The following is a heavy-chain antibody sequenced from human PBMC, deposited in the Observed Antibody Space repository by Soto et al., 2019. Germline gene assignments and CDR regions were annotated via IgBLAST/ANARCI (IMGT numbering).Heavy chain of an antibody. CDR1: GFMFSTYG. Sequence: QVQLVDSGGGVVQPGRSLRLSCTASGFMFSTYGIHWVRQAPGKGLEWVALVSLDGTNKYYADSVKGRFPISRDNSKNTLYLQMDSLRAEDTAVYYCAKDKSYCWGGACMDYFDHWGQGTLVTVSS. D-gene: IGHD2-21*02. CDR3: AKDKSYCWGGACMDYFDH. V-gene: IGHV3-30*18. J-gene: IGHJ4*02. CDR2: VSLDGTNK.